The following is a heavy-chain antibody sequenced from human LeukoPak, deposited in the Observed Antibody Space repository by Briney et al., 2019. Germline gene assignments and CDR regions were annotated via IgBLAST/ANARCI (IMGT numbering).Heavy chain of an antibody. CDR1: GYSFTSYW. CDR2: IYPGDSDT. V-gene: IGHV5-51*01. Sequence: GESLKISCKGSGYSFTSYWIGWVRQMPGKGLEWMGIIYPGDSDTRYSPSFQGQVTISADKSISTAYLQWSSLKASDTAMYYCARLEYSGSYLPLLGYYGMDVWGQGTTVTVSS. J-gene: IGHJ6*02. CDR3: ARLEYSGSYLPLLGYYGMDV. D-gene: IGHD1-26*01.